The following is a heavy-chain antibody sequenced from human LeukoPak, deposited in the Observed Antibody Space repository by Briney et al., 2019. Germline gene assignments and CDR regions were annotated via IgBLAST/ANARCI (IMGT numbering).Heavy chain of an antibody. CDR2: ISYDGSNK. CDR1: GFTFSSYA. V-gene: IGHV3-30-3*01. CDR3: ARVFRAEFDY. J-gene: IGHJ4*02. Sequence: GRSLRLSCAASGFTFSSYAMHWVRQAPGKGLEWVAVISYDGSNKYYADSVKGRFTISRDNYKNTLYLQMNSLRAEDTAVYYCARVFRAEFDYWGQGTLVTVSS.